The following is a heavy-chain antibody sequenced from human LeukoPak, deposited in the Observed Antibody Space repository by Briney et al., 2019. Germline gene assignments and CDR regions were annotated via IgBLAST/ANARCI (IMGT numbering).Heavy chain of an antibody. V-gene: IGHV1-69*04. CDR1: GGTFSSYA. CDR2: IIPILGIA. CDR3: AIHFIAVAGDYYYYYGMDV. D-gene: IGHD6-19*01. J-gene: IGHJ6*02. Sequence: GSSVKVSCKASGGTFSSYAISWVRQAPGQGLEWMGRIIPILGIANYAQKFQGRVTITADKSTSTAYMELSSLRSEDTAVYYCAIHFIAVAGDYYYYYGMDVWGQGTTVTVSS.